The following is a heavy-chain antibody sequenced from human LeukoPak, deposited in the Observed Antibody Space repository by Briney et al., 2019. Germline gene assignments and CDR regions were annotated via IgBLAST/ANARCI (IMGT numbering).Heavy chain of an antibody. CDR1: GYTLTELS. Sequence: ASVKVSCKVSGYTLTELSMHWVRQAPGKGLEWMGGFDPEDGETIYAQKFQGRVTMTEDTSTDTAYMELSSLRSGDTAVYYCATGLLRYFDWFRRGPSDAFDIWGQGTMVTVSS. CDR2: FDPEDGET. V-gene: IGHV1-24*01. D-gene: IGHD3-9*01. J-gene: IGHJ3*02. CDR3: ATGLLRYFDWFRRGPSDAFDI.